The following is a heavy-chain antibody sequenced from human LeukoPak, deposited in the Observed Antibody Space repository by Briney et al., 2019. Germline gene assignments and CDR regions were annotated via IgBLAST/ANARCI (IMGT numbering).Heavy chain of an antibody. CDR3: AKDRTVGASYWYFDL. V-gene: IGHV3-23*01. J-gene: IGHJ2*01. D-gene: IGHD1-26*01. Sequence: GGSLRLSCAASGFTFSSYAMSWVRQAPGKGLEWVSAISGSGGSTYYADSVKGRFTISRDNSKNTLFLHMNTLRAEDTAIYYCAKDRTVGASYWYFDLWGRGTLVTVSS. CDR1: GFTFSSYA. CDR2: ISGSGGST.